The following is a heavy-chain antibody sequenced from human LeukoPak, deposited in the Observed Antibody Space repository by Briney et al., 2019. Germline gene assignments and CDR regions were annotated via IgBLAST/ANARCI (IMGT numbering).Heavy chain of an antibody. V-gene: IGHV3-33*01. CDR3: ARDSSQYSETYCDH. Sequence: PGRSLRLSCVASGFTFRSYAMHWVRQAPGKGLEWVAVIWFDGSNKDYADSVKGRFTISRDDSKNTLYLQMNSLRAEDTAVYYCARDSSQYSETYCDHWGQGTLVSVSS. D-gene: IGHD1-26*01. CDR2: IWFDGSNK. CDR1: GFTFRSYA. J-gene: IGHJ4*02.